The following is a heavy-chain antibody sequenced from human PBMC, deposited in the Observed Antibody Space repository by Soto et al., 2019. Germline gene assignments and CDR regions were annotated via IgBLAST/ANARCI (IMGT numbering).Heavy chain of an antibody. CDR1: GFTFSNAW. Sequence: VSLRLSCAASGFTFSNAWMSWVRQAPGKGLEWVSALYDVDGSFYADSVKGRFTTSSDSSKTTVYLQMNDLRPDDTAVYYCATWHEREHAYDVWGQGATVSVSS. V-gene: IGHV3-53*01. CDR2: LYDVDGS. CDR3: ATWHEREHAYDV. D-gene: IGHD1-1*01. J-gene: IGHJ3*01.